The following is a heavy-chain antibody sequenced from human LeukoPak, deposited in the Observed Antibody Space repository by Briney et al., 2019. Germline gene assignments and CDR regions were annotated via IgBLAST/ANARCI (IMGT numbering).Heavy chain of an antibody. CDR3: ARDRCSSTSCYFHYYYYMDV. Sequence: SETLSLTCTVSGGSISSYYWSWIRQPAGKGVEWIGRIYTSGSTNYNPSLRSRVTMSVDTSKNQFSLKLSSVTAADTAVHYCARDRCSSTSCYFHYYYYMDVWGKGTTVTVSS. CDR1: GGSISSYY. D-gene: IGHD2-2*01. V-gene: IGHV4-4*07. J-gene: IGHJ6*03. CDR2: IYTSGST.